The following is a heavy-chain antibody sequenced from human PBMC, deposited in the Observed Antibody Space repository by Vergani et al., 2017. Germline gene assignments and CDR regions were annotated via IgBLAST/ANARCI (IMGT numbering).Heavy chain of an antibody. CDR3: ARLYGRDSSGSKYFDY. Sequence: EVQLGQSGAEVKKPGESLKISCQMAGYSFTNYWIGWVRQMPGKVLEWMGIIHPADSDTIYSPCFQGQVTISVDKSIRTSYLQWSSLRASDSAMYYCARLYGRDSSGSKYFDYWGQGTLVTVSS. CDR1: GYSFTNYW. J-gene: IGHJ4*02. CDR2: IHPADSDT. D-gene: IGHD3-22*01. V-gene: IGHV5-51*01.